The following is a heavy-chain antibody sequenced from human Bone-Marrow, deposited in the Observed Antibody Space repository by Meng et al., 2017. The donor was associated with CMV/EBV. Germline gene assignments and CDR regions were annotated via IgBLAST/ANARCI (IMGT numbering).Heavy chain of an antibody. Sequence: GESLKISCAASGFTFSSYGMHWVRQAPGKGLEWVAVIWYDGSNKYYADSVKGRFTISRDNAKNTLYLQMNSLRVEDTAVYYCARVYGLNDAFDIWSQGTIVTVSS. D-gene: IGHD4-17*01. CDR1: GFTFSSYG. J-gene: IGHJ3*02. CDR2: IWYDGSNK. CDR3: ARVYGLNDAFDI. V-gene: IGHV3-33*01.